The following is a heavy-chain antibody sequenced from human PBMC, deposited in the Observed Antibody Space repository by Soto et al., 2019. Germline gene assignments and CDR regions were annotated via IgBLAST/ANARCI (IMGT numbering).Heavy chain of an antibody. CDR3: ARASWSSYYDILTGHQDAFDI. V-gene: IGHV4-31*03. J-gene: IGHJ3*02. D-gene: IGHD3-9*01. CDR2: IYYSGST. CDR1: GGSISSGCYY. Sequence: SETLSPTCTVSGGSISSGCYYWSWIRQHPGKGLEWIGYIYYSGSTYYSPSLKSRVTISVETSKNQFSLKLSSVTAADTAVDYCARASWSSYYDILTGHQDAFDIWGQGTMVTVSS.